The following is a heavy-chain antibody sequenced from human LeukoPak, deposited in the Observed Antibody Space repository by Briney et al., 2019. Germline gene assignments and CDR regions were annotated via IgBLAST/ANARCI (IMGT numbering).Heavy chain of an antibody. CDR3: ARINPYYGSGSWDDFDY. CDR1: GGSISSYY. J-gene: IGHJ4*02. V-gene: IGHV4-59*01. D-gene: IGHD3-10*01. CDR2: IYYSGST. Sequence: SETLSLTCTVSGGSISSYYWSWIRQPPGKGLEWIGYIYYSGSTNYNPSLKSRVIISVDTSKNQFSLKLSSVTAADTAVYYCARINPYYGSGSWDDFDYWGQGTLVTVSS.